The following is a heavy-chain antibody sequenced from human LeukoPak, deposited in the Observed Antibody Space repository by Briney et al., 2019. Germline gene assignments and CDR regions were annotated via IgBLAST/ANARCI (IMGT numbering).Heavy chain of an antibody. CDR3: AKDNSSGWGYYYYMDV. D-gene: IGHD6-19*01. CDR1: GFTFSTYN. J-gene: IGHJ6*03. V-gene: IGHV3-21*04. Sequence: GGSLRLSCAASGFTFSTYNMNWVRQAPGKGLEWVSSITSSSSYIYYADSVKGRFTISGDNAKNSLYLQMNSLRAEDTALYYCAKDNSSGWGYYYYMDVWGKGTTVTISS. CDR2: ITSSSSYI.